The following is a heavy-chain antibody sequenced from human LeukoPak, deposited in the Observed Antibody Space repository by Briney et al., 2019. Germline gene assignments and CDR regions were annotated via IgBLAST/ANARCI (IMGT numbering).Heavy chain of an antibody. J-gene: IGHJ4*02. CDR1: GGSISSYY. CDR3: ARVGIYDSSGPFDH. D-gene: IGHD3-22*01. V-gene: IGHV4-59*01. Sequence: SETLSLTCTVSGGSISSYYWSWLRQPPGKGLEWIGYIYYSGSTNYNPSLKSRVTISVDTSKNQFSADTAVYYCARVGIYDSSGPFDHWGQGTLVTVSS. CDR2: IYYSGST.